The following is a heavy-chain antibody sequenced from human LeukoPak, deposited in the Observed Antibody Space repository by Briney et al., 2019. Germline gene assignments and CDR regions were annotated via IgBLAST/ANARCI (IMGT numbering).Heavy chain of an antibody. CDR1: GGSISSSSYY. Sequence: SETLSLTCTVSGGSISSSSYYWGWIRQPPRKGLEWIGSIYYSGSTYYNPSLKSRVTISVDTSKNQFSLKLTSVTAADTAVYYCARGPSTYSYAYYFYMDVWGNGTTVTVSS. CDR2: IYYSGST. J-gene: IGHJ6*03. D-gene: IGHD5-18*01. CDR3: ARGPSTYSYAYYFYMDV. V-gene: IGHV4-39*07.